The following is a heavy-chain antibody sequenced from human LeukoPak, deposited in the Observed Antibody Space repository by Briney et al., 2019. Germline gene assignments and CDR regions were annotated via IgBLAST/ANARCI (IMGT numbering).Heavy chain of an antibody. CDR2: IIPIFGTA. Sequence: SVKVSCKASGGTFSSYAISWVRQAPGQGLEWMGGIIPIFGTANYAQKFQGRVTTTADKSTSTAYMELSSLRSEDTAVYYCARPYYYGSGSYYYWGQGTLVTVSS. CDR1: GGTFSSYA. D-gene: IGHD3-10*01. V-gene: IGHV1-69*06. J-gene: IGHJ4*02. CDR3: ARPYYYGSGSYYY.